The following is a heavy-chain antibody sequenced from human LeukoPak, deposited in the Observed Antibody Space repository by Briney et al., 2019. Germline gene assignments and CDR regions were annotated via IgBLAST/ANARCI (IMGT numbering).Heavy chain of an antibody. D-gene: IGHD6-19*01. Sequence: SETLSLTRTVSGGSISSSSYYWGWIRQPPGKGLEWIGSVYYSGSTYYNPSLKSRVTISVDTSKNQFSLKLSSVTAADTAVYYCARRRVGSGWSYYFDYWGQGTLVTVSS. CDR1: GGSISSSSYY. CDR2: VYYSGST. V-gene: IGHV4-39*01. J-gene: IGHJ4*02. CDR3: ARRRVGSGWSYYFDY.